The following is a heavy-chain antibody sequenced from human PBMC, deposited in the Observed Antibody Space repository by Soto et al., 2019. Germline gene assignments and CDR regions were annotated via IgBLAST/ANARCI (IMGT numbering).Heavy chain of an antibody. V-gene: IGHV3-30*18. Sequence: QVPLVESGGGVVQPGRSLRLSCAASGFIFNTYAMHWVRQAPGKGLEWVAVISYDGSNKYYADSVKGRLTISRDNSKKMLYLQMNSLRPEDTAVYYCAKGQHCSSTSCYFYYYGMDVWGQGTKVAVSS. CDR3: AKGQHCSSTSCYFYYYGMDV. D-gene: IGHD2-2*01. J-gene: IGHJ6*02. CDR1: GFIFNTYA. CDR2: ISYDGSNK.